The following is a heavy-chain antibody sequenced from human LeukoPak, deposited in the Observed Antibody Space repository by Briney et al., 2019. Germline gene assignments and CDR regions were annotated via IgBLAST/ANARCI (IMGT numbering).Heavy chain of an antibody. D-gene: IGHD2-2*01. CDR1: GFTFDDYA. V-gene: IGHV3-9*01. CDR3: AQRATDY. Sequence: GGSLRLSCAASGFTFDDYAMHWVRQAPGKGLEWVSGISWNSGSIGYADSVKGRFTISRDNSKNTLYLQMNSLRAEDTAVYYCAQRATDYWGQGTLVTVSS. J-gene: IGHJ4*02. CDR2: ISWNSGSI.